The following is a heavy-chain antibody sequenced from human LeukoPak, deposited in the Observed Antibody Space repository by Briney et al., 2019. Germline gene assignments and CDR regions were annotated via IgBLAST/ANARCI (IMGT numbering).Heavy chain of an antibody. J-gene: IGHJ3*02. V-gene: IGHV3-21*01. CDR2: ISSSSSYI. D-gene: IGHD2-15*01. Sequence: GGSLRLSCAASGFTFSSYSMNWVRQAPGKGLEWVSSISSSSSYIYYADSVKGRFTISRDNAKNSLYLQMNSLRAEDTAVYYCASEPIVVVVAAYSGNHDAFDIWGQGTMVTVSS. CDR1: GFTFSSYS. CDR3: ASEPIVVVVAAYSGNHDAFDI.